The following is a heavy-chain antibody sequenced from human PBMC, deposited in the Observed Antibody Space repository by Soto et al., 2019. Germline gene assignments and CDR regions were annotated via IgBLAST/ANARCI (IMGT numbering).Heavy chain of an antibody. J-gene: IGHJ4*02. D-gene: IGHD2-2*01. CDR3: ASVPIWCGSSSGYPEGFES. Sequence: EVQLLDSGGGWVQPGGSLRLSCVASGFVFSDYAMSWVSQAPGKGLEWVSAISAGGSDTYYTDSVKGRFTVSRVNSKNRLYLKMNTRRAEDNAICDCASVPIWCGSSSGYPEGFESWGQGTLITVSS. CDR1: GFVFSDYA. V-gene: IGHV3-23*01. CDR2: ISAGGSDT.